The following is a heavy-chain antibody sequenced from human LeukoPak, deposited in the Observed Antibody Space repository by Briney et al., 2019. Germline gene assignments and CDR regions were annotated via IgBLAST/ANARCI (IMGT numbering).Heavy chain of an antibody. Sequence: PSETLSLTCTVSGGSISSYYWSWIRQPAGKGLEWIGRIYTSGSTNYNPSLKSRITMSVDTSKNQFSLKLSSVTAADTAVYYCARDMSIVIAAAGTRFDPWGQGTLVTVSS. D-gene: IGHD6-13*01. J-gene: IGHJ5*02. CDR2: IYTSGST. CDR3: ARDMSIVIAAAGTRFDP. CDR1: GGSISSYY. V-gene: IGHV4-4*07.